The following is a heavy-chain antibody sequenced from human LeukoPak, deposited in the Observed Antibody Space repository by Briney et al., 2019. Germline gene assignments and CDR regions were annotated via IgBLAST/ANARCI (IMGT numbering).Heavy chain of an antibody. Sequence: PGGSLGLSCAASGFTVSSNYMSWVRQAPGKGLEWVSVIYSGGSTYYADSVKGRFTISRDNSKNTLYLQMNSLRAEDTAVYYCARDRTVAGIGGYYYYGMDVWGQGTTVTVSS. V-gene: IGHV3-53*01. D-gene: IGHD6-19*01. CDR3: ARDRTVAGIGGYYYYGMDV. CDR1: GFTVSSNY. CDR2: IYSGGST. J-gene: IGHJ6*02.